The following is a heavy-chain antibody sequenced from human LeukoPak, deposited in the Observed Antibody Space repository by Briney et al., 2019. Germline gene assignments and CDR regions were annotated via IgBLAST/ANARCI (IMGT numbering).Heavy chain of an antibody. D-gene: IGHD2-15*01. J-gene: IGHJ4*02. V-gene: IGHV3-23*01. CDR1: GFTLTNHG. CDR2: ITGTGGK. Sequence: GGSLRLSCAVSGFTLTNHGVSWVRQAPGKGLEWVSIITGTGGKYYGDSVKGRFVLSRDNSKNTVYMQMSSLRAEDTATYYCAKDYCRDGNCPFPFLDSWGQGTQVTVSS. CDR3: AKDYCRDGNCPFPFLDS.